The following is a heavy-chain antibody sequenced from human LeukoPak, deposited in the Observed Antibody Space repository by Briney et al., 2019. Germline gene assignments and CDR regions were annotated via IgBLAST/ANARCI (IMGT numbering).Heavy chain of an antibody. D-gene: IGHD2-2*01. V-gene: IGHV3-11*05. CDR2: ISISSSYT. CDR1: GFTFSDYY. Sequence: AGSLRLSCAASGFTFSDYYMSWIRQAPGKGLEWISYISISSSYTSYADSVKGRFTISRDNAKNSLWLQMNSLRAEDTAVYYCAADPSVPKSALDYWGQGTLVTVSS. CDR3: AADPSVPKSALDY. J-gene: IGHJ4*02.